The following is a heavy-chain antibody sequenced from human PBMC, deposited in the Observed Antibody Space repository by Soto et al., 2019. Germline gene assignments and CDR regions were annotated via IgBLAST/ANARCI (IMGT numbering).Heavy chain of an antibody. CDR2: TYFRSKWYN. CDR3: ARVSFDHFVHWFDP. V-gene: IGHV6-1*01. J-gene: IGHJ5*02. Sequence: SQTLSLTCVISGDSVFSKTAAWKWIRQSPSRGLEWLGRTYFRSKWYNDYAVSVKSRIHINPDTSKNQFSLLLNSVTPEDTAVYFCARVSFDHFVHWFDPWGQGTLVTVSS. CDR1: GDSVFSKTAA. D-gene: IGHD3-9*01.